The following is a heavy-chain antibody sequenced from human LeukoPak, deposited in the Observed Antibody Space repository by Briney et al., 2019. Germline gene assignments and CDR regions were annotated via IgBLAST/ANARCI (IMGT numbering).Heavy chain of an antibody. CDR1: GGSISSYY. CDR3: ASPSRIAAAVGAFDI. Sequence: SETLSLTCTVSGGSISSYYWSWIRQPPGKGLEWIGSIYYSGSTNYNPSLKSRVTISVDTSKNQFSLKLSSVTAADTAVYYCASPSRIAAAVGAFDIWGQGTMVTVSS. D-gene: IGHD6-13*01. V-gene: IGHV4-59*01. J-gene: IGHJ3*02. CDR2: IYYSGST.